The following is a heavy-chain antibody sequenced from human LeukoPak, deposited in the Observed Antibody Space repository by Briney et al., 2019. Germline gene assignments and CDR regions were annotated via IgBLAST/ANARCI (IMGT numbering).Heavy chain of an antibody. Sequence: PGGSLRLSCAASGFTFSSYTMSWIRQPPGKGLEWIGYICYSGSTNYNPSLKSRVTISVDTSKNQFSLKLSSVTAADTAVYYCARGEMYYYDSSGFIRPYYYGMDVWGQGTTVTVSS. CDR3: ARGEMYYYDSSGFIRPYYYGMDV. V-gene: IGHV4-59*08. D-gene: IGHD3-22*01. J-gene: IGHJ6*02. CDR2: ICYSGST. CDR1: GFTFSSYT.